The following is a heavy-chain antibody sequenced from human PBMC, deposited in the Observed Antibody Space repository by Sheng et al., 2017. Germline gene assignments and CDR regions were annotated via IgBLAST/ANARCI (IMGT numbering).Heavy chain of an antibody. Sequence: EAQLVESGGGLVQPGGSLRLSCEASGFTFSTYWMSWVRQAPGKGLEWVAQIKEDGSEKYHVASVAGRFTISRDNAKNSLYLQMNSLRAEDTALYYCAKADYGAGRRSYYFDYWGQGTLVTVSS. CDR1: GFTFSTYW. J-gene: IGHJ4*02. V-gene: IGHV3-7*03. CDR3: AKADYGAGRRSYYFDY. CDR2: IKEDGSEK. D-gene: IGHD3-10*01.